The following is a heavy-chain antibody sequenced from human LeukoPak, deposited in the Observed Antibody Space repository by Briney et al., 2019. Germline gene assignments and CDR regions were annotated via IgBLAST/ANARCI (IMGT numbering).Heavy chain of an antibody. J-gene: IGHJ4*02. CDR1: GFTFSSFW. Sequence: SGGSLRLSCAASGFTFSSFWMSWVRQAPGKGLEWVANIKQDGSAKFYVDSVKGRFTISRDNAKNSLYLQMNSLRAEDTAVYYCATSHDNSRCDWGQGTLVTVSS. D-gene: IGHD3-22*01. CDR3: ATSHDNSRCD. CDR2: IKQDGSAK. V-gene: IGHV3-7*01.